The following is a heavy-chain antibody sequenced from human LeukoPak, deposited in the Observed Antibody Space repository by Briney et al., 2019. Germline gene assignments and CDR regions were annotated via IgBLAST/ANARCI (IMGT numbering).Heavy chain of an antibody. D-gene: IGHD3-22*01. V-gene: IGHV4-34*01. J-gene: IGHJ4*02. Sequence: PSQTLSLTCGVYGESFSGFYWSWIRQTPGKGLQWIGEINHSGDVNYNPSLESRVTISVDTSKRQFSLKLSSVTAADTAVYYCARVGDSEYYYDSSGYYFDYWGQGTLVTVSS. CDR3: ARVGDSEYYYDSSGYYFDY. CDR2: INHSGDV. CDR1: GESFSGFY.